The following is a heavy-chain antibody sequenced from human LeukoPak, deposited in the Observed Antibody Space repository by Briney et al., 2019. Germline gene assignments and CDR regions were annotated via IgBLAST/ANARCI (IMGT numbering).Heavy chain of an antibody. CDR3: AGGSGWYYGMDV. J-gene: IGHJ6*02. Sequence: ASVKVSCKASAYTVTGYYMHWVRQAPGQGLEWMGWINPHSGGTNYAQKFQGRVTMTRDTSISTAYMELSRLRSDDTAVYYCAGGSGWYYGMDVWGQGTTVTVSS. D-gene: IGHD6-19*01. V-gene: IGHV1-2*02. CDR2: INPHSGGT. CDR1: AYTVTGYY.